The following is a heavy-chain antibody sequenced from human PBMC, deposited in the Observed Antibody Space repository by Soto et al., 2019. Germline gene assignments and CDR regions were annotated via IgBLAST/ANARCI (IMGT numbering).Heavy chain of an antibody. J-gene: IGHJ4*02. CDR1: GDTFNFYS. CDR2: VNPIVSMS. D-gene: IGHD3-10*01. Sequence: QVQLVQSGAEVKRPGSSVKVSCKASGDTFNFYSINWVRQAPGVGREWMGRVNPIVSMSNYAQKFQGRVTMTADKSTSTAYMELSSLRSEDTAIYYCASSYGSGYRAFDYWGQRALVTVSS. V-gene: IGHV1-69*02. CDR3: ASSYGSGYRAFDY.